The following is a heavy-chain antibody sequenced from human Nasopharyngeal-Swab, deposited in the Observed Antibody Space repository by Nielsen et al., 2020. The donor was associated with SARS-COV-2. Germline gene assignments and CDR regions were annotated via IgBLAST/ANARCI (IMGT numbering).Heavy chain of an antibody. Sequence: GESLKISCVASGFTFSRYGMHWVRRAPGKGLEWVAITSYQGSNTYYADSVKGRFTISRDNSKNTLYLQMNSLRAEDTAMYYCAKTSYEVLYQGRVDYWGQGTLVTVSS. J-gene: IGHJ4*02. CDR2: TSYQGSNT. D-gene: IGHD2-2*02. V-gene: IGHV3-30*18. CDR3: AKTSYEVLYQGRVDY. CDR1: GFTFSRYG.